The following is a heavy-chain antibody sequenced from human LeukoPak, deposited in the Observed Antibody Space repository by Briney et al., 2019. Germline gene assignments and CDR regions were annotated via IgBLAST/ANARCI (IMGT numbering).Heavy chain of an antibody. D-gene: IGHD2-2*01. CDR2: ISAYNGNT. J-gene: IGHJ4*02. Sequence: GASVTVSCTASGYTFTSYGISWVRQAPGQGLEWMGWISAYNGNTNYAQKLQGRVTMTTDTSTSTAYMELRSLRSDDTAVYYCARDRCSSTSCPREVGFDYWGQGTLVTVSS. V-gene: IGHV1-18*01. CDR1: GYTFTSYG. CDR3: ARDRCSSTSCPREVGFDY.